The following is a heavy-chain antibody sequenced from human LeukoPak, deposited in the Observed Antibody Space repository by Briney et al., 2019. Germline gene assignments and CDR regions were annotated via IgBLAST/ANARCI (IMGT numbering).Heavy chain of an antibody. CDR1: GFTFSSYG. D-gene: IGHD1-26*01. J-gene: IGHJ4*02. CDR3: ASGNSAHWF. CDR2: IWYNGSNK. Sequence: PGRSLRLSCAASGFTFSSYGMHWVRQAPGKGLEWVAVIWYNGSNKYYADSVKGRFTISRDNSKNTLYLQMNSLRAEDTAVYYCASGNSAHWFWGQGTLVTVSS. V-gene: IGHV3-33*01.